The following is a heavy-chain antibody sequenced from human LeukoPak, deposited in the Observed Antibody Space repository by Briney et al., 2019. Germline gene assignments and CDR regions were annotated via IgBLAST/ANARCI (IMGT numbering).Heavy chain of an antibody. Sequence: PGGSLRLSCAASGFTFSSYAMSWVRQAPGKGLEWVANINQDGSEKYYVDSVKGRFTISRDNAENSMSLQMNSLRAGDTAVYYCATDTAGFDYWGQGTLVTVSS. CDR3: ATDTAGFDY. J-gene: IGHJ4*02. CDR2: INQDGSEK. V-gene: IGHV3-7*03. D-gene: IGHD5-18*01. CDR1: GFTFSSYA.